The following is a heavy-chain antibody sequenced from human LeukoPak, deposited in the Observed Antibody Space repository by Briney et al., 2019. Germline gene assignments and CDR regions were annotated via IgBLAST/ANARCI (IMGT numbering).Heavy chain of an antibody. Sequence: PGGSLRLSCAASGFTFSSYAMSWVRQAPGKGLEWVSAISGSGGSTYYADSVKGRFTISRDNSKNTLYLQMNSLRAEDTAVYYCAKDYYYGSGSYTRLLDYWGQGTLVTVSS. D-gene: IGHD3-10*01. J-gene: IGHJ4*02. V-gene: IGHV3-23*01. CDR3: AKDYYYGSGSYTRLLDY. CDR1: GFTFSSYA. CDR2: ISGSGGST.